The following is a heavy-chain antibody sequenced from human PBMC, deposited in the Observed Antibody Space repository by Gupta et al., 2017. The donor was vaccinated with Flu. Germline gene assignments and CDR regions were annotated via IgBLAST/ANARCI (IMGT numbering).Heavy chain of an antibody. CDR3: SRESPFKAAASNDAFDI. D-gene: IGHD6-13*01. Sequence: GEGLEGRGGIIPVCGAANYAQKCQDGITITANESTSTAYKELSSMRSEDTAVYYCSRESPFKAAASNDAFDIWGQGTMVTVSS. J-gene: IGHJ3*02. CDR2: IIPVCGAA. V-gene: IGHV1-69*01.